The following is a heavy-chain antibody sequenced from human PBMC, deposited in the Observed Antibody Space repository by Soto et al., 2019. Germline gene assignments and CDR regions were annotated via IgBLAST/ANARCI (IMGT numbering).Heavy chain of an antibody. V-gene: IGHV4-59*05. CDR2: IYYSGST. D-gene: IGHD6-13*01. CDR3: EPSNIAAAGFEYDGMDV. J-gene: IGHJ6*02. CDR1: GGSISSYY. Sequence: SETLSLTCTVSGGSISSYYWGWIRQPPGKGLEWIGSIYYSGSTYYNPSLKSRVTISVDTPKKQFSLKLSSVTAADTALYYCEPSNIAAAGFEYDGMDVWGRATTVNVCS.